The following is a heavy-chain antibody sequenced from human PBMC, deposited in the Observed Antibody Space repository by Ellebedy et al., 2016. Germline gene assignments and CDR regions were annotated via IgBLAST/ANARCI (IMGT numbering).Heavy chain of an antibody. D-gene: IGHD2/OR15-2a*01. CDR2: IYASGST. V-gene: IGHV4-61*02. CDR3: ARGQYLSDAFEI. CDR1: NGSISSSTYH. J-gene: IGHJ3*02. Sequence: LRLSXTASNGSISSSTYHWNWIRQSAGKGLEWIGRIYASGSTNYNPSLKGRVTMSVDTSKIQFSLKLISMTAADTALYYCARGQYLSDAFEIWGRGTMVTVSS.